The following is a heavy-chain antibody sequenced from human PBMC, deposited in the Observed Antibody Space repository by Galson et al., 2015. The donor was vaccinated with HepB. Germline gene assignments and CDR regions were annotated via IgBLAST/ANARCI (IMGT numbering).Heavy chain of an antibody. CDR1: GFTFSSYA. CDR3: ATGTLALSGPSLY. J-gene: IGHJ4*02. CDR2: ISGSGGST. D-gene: IGHD2-15*01. Sequence: SLRLSCAVSGFTFSSYAMRWVRQAPGKGLEWVSVISGSGGSTYYADSVKGRFTTSRDNSENTLYLQLNSLTAEDTAVYYCATGTLALSGPSLYWGQGTLVIVSS. V-gene: IGHV3-23*01.